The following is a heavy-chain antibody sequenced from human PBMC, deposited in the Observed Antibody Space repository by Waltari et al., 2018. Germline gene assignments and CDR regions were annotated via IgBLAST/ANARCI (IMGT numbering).Heavy chain of an antibody. CDR3: GKGRTYYYDSSGYQVDS. CDR1: GFTFNDYA. CDR2: ISWKSDKI. Sequence: EVQLVESGGGLVQPGRSLRLSCAASGFTFNDYAMHWVRQAPGKGLEWVSGISWKSDKIGDADSVKGRFTISRDNAKNSLYLQMNSLRPEDTAFYYCGKGRTYYYDSSGYQVDSWGQGTLVTVSS. V-gene: IGHV3-9*01. D-gene: IGHD3-22*01. J-gene: IGHJ4*02.